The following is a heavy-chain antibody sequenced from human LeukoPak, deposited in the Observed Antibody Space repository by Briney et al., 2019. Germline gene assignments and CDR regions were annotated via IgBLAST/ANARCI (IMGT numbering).Heavy chain of an antibody. Sequence: GASVKVSCKVSGYTFTSYDITWVRQATGQGLEWMGWMNPNSGDTGYAQKFQGRVTMTRNTSISTAYMELSSLRSEDTAVYYCARGPRGGSYQDYWGQGTLVTVSS. CDR3: ARGPRGGSYQDY. CDR2: MNPNSGDT. CDR1: GYTFTSYD. D-gene: IGHD1-26*01. V-gene: IGHV1-8*01. J-gene: IGHJ4*02.